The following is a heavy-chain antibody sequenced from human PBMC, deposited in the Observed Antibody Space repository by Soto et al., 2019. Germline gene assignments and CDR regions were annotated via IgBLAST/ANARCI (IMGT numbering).Heavy chain of an antibody. CDR3: ARDTQAGYYSVWEGAGDYYYYGMDV. J-gene: IGHJ6*02. D-gene: IGHD3-9*01. Sequence: QVQLVESGGGVVQPGRSLRLSCAASGFTFSSYAMHWVRQAPGKGLEWVAVISYDGSNKYYADSVKGRFTISRDNSKNTLYXXMXSXXGEDTAVYYCARDTQAGYYSVWEGAGDYYYYGMDVWGQGTTVTVSS. CDR2: ISYDGSNK. V-gene: IGHV3-30-3*01. CDR1: GFTFSSYA.